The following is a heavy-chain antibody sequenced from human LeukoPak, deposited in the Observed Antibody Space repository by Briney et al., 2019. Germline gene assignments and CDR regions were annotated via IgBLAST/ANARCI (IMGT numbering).Heavy chain of an antibody. V-gene: IGHV4-39*02. CDR3: ARESPCSSTSCYTPLNWFDP. D-gene: IGHD2-2*02. Sequence: SGTLSLTCTVSGGSISSSTYYWGWIRQPPGKGLEWIGSIYYSGSTYNNPSLKSRVTISVDTSKNQFSLKLSSVTAADTAVYYCARESPCSSTSCYTPLNWFDPWGQGTLVTVSS. CDR2: IYYSGST. J-gene: IGHJ5*02. CDR1: GGSISSSTYY.